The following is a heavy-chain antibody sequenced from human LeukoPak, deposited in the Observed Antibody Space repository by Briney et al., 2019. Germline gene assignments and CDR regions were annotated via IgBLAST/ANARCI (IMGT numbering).Heavy chain of an antibody. V-gene: IGHV3-23*01. D-gene: IGHD2-21*02. CDR3: AKDSGLYCGGDCHMDY. Sequence: GGSLRLSCAASGFTFSSYAMSWVRQAPGKGLEWVSAISGSGGSTYYADFVKGRFTISRDNSKNTLYLQMNSLRAEDTAVYYCAKDSGLYCGGDCHMDYWGQGTLVTVSS. J-gene: IGHJ4*02. CDR1: GFTFSSYA. CDR2: ISGSGGST.